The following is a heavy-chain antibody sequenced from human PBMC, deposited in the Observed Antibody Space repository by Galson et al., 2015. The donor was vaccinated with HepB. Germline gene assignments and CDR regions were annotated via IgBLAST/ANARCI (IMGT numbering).Heavy chain of an antibody. D-gene: IGHD6-13*01. V-gene: IGHV1-58*01. CDR1: GFTFTSSA. J-gene: IGHJ5*02. CDR3: AAADIAAAAPFDP. Sequence: SVKVSCKASGFTFTSSAVQWVRQARGQRLEWIGWIVVGSGNTNYAQKFRERVTITRDMSTSTAYMELSSLRSEDTAVYYCAAADIAAAAPFDPWGQGTLVTVSS. CDR2: IVVGSGNT.